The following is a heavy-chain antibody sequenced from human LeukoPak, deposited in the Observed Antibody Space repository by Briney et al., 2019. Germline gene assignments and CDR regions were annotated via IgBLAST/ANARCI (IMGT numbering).Heavy chain of an antibody. J-gene: IGHJ5*01. CDR1: GFRFNSYG. D-gene: IGHD1-26*01. CDR3: AKDRIIVIPGPYSWLDS. V-gene: IGHV3-23*01. CDR2: ISAGGDRT. Sequence: PGGTLRLSCAASGFRFNSYGMTWVRLAAGGGLEWVSAISAGGDRTYYADAGEGRFTISRDHSNNTLYLQMNSLRAEDTALYFCAKDRIIVIPGPYSWLDSWGQGALVTVSS.